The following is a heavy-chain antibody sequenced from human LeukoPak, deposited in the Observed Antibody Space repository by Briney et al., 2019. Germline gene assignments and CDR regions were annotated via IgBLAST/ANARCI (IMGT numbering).Heavy chain of an antibody. CDR2: ISSSGSTI. Sequence: PGGSLRLSCAASGFTFSSYSMNWVRQAPGKGLEWVSYISSSGSTIYYADSVKGRFTISRDNAKNSLYLQMNSLRAEDTAVYYCASEDTAMVYYYWGQGTLVTVSS. CDR1: GFTFSSYS. V-gene: IGHV3-48*04. J-gene: IGHJ4*02. D-gene: IGHD5-18*01. CDR3: ASEDTAMVYYY.